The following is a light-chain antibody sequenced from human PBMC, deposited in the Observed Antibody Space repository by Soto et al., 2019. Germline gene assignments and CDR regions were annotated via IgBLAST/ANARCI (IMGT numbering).Light chain of an antibody. V-gene: IGKV3-20*01. J-gene: IGKJ1*01. CDR1: QSVSSSF. CDR2: GAS. CDR3: QQYVASPWT. Sequence: EIVLTQSPGTLSLSPGERATLSCRTSQSVSSSFLAWYQQKPGQAPRLLIYGASRRATGVPDRLSGSGSGTDFTLTISRLEPEDFGVYYCQQYVASPWTFGQGTKVEIK.